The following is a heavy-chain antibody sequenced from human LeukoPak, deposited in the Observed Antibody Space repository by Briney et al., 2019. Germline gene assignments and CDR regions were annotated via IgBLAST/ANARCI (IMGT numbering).Heavy chain of an antibody. CDR2: INSDGYSI. V-gene: IGHV3-74*01. D-gene: IGHD3-22*01. CDR1: GFTFSSYW. Sequence: GGSLRLSCAVSGFTFSSYWMHWVRQVPGEGLVWVSRINSDGYSIGYADSVKGRFTISRDNAKNTLLLQVNSLRAEDTAVYYCAREVVDSSASYYDYWGQGTLVTVSS. CDR3: AREVVDSSASYYDY. J-gene: IGHJ4*02.